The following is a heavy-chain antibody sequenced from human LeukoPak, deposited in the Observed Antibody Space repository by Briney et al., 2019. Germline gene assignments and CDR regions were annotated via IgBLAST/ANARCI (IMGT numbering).Heavy chain of an antibody. J-gene: IGHJ4*02. D-gene: IGHD2-2*01. Sequence: GGSLRLSCAASGFTFSTYAMPWVPQAPGKGLEGGAVISKEGSNKYYADSGKGGCTISRDNCKNTLYLQMNSLRAEDTAVYYCAKDPAGYCSSTSCSSMRRGADYWGQGTLVTVSS. CDR1: GFTFSTYA. V-gene: IGHV3-30-3*01. CDR3: AKDPAGYCSSTSCSSMRRGADY. CDR2: ISKEGSNK.